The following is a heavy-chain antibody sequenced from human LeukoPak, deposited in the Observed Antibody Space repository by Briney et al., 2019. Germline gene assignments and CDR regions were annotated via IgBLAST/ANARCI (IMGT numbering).Heavy chain of an antibody. CDR2: INKDGSDK. Sequence: GGSLRLSCAASGFTFNMYWMTWVRQAPGRGLESVAYINKDGSDKYYVDSVKGRFTVSRDNAKNSLYLQMNSLRAEDTAVYYCARDAGHGGNSDYWGQGTLVTVSS. V-gene: IGHV3-7*01. D-gene: IGHD4-23*01. CDR1: GFTFNMYW. J-gene: IGHJ4*02. CDR3: ARDAGHGGNSDY.